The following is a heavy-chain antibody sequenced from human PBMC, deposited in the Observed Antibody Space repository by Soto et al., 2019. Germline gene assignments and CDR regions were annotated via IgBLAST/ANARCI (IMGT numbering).Heavy chain of an antibody. CDR1: GDSIRSGNHY. J-gene: IGHJ6*02. CDR3: ARDLVGFGDSRNYGMDV. D-gene: IGHD4-17*01. CDR2: IYYSGST. V-gene: IGHV4-31*03. Sequence: KTSETLSLTCTVSGDSIRSGNHYWSWIRQHPGKGLEWIGYIYYSGSTYYNPSLKSRVTISVDTSKNQFSLKLSSVTAADTAVYYCARDLVGFGDSRNYGMDVWGQGTTVTVSS.